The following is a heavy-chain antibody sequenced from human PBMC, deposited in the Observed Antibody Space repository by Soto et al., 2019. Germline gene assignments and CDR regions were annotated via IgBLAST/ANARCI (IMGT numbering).Heavy chain of an antibody. J-gene: IGHJ3*02. D-gene: IGHD2-2*01. V-gene: IGHV3-7*01. CDR1: GFPFSSYW. CDR3: AREGYCTSTSCYGDAFDI. Sequence: GGSLSLSCEASGFPFSSYWMSWVRQAPGKGLEWVANIKQDGGEKYYVDSVKGRFTISRDNAKNSLFLQMNSLRGDDTAIYYCAREGYCTSTSCYGDAFDIWGQGTMVTVSS. CDR2: IKQDGGEK.